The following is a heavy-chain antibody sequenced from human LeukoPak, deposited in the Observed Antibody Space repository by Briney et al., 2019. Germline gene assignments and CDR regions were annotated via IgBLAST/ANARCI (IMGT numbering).Heavy chain of an antibody. J-gene: IGHJ4*02. D-gene: IGHD5-18*01. CDR3: ARDRSQGYGYGPDY. CDR2: ISSSSSTI. Sequence: GGSLRLSCAASGFTFSSYSMNWVRQAPGKGLEWVSYISSSSSTIYYADSVKGRFTISRDNAKNSLYLQMNSLRAEDTAVYYCARDRSQGYGYGPDYRGQGTLVTVSS. V-gene: IGHV3-48*01. CDR1: GFTFSSYS.